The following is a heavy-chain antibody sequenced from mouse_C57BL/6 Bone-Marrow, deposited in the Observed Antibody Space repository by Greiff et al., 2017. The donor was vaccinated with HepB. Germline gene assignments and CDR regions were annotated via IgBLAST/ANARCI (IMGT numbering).Heavy chain of an antibody. CDR1: GYAFTNYL. J-gene: IGHJ4*01. V-gene: IGHV1-54*01. CDR2: INPGSGGT. Sequence: QVQLQQSGAELVRPGTSVKVSCKASGYAFTNYLIEWVKQRPGQGLEWIGVINPGSGGTNYNEKFKGKATLTADKSSSTAYMQLSSLTSEDSAVYFCARDDPFYAMDYWGRGTAVTVSS. CDR3: ARDDPFYAMDY. D-gene: IGHD2-3*01.